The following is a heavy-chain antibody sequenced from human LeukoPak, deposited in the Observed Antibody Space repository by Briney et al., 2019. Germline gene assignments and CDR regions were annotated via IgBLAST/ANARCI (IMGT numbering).Heavy chain of an antibody. Sequence: GGSLRLSCAASGFTFSSYSMNWVRQAPGKGLEWVSYISSSSSTIYYADSVKGRFTISRDNAKNSLYLQMNSLRAEDTAVYYCARSTSGYYPFFDYWGQGNLVTVSS. J-gene: IGHJ4*02. V-gene: IGHV3-48*04. D-gene: IGHD3-22*01. CDR3: ARSTSGYYPFFDY. CDR1: GFTFSSYS. CDR2: ISSSSSTI.